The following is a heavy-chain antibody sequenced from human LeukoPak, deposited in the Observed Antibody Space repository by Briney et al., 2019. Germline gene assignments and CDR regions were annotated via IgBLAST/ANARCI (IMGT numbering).Heavy chain of an antibody. CDR3: ARDNVVIAARYHYYYGLDV. CDR1: GGSISSYF. CDR2: IYYSGST. Sequence: SETLSLTCTVSGGSISSYFWSWIRQAPGKGLEWIGSIYYSGSTNYNPSLKSRVIISVDTSKSQFSLKLTSVTAADTAVYYCARDNVVIAARYHYYYGLDVWGQGTTVTVSS. J-gene: IGHJ6*02. V-gene: IGHV4-59*01. D-gene: IGHD2-15*01.